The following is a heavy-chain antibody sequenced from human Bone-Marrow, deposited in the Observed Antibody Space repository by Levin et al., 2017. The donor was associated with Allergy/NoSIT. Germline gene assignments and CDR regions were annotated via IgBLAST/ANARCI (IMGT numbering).Heavy chain of an antibody. CDR1: GFTFSSYD. Sequence: QPGGSLRLSCAASGFTFSSYDMHWVRQATGRGLEWVSAIGTAADSYYSGSVKGRFTVSRDNAKNSFYLQMNSLRAGDTAVYYCARVAVPRYCTSTSCCDSGYYFDYWGQGTLVTVSS. J-gene: IGHJ4*02. CDR2: IGTAADS. D-gene: IGHD2-2*01. V-gene: IGHV3-13*04. CDR3: ARVAVPRYCTSTSCCDSGYYFDY.